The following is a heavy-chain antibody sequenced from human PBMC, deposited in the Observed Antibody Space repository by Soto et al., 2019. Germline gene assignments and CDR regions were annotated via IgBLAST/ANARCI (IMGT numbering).Heavy chain of an antibody. V-gene: IGHV3-23*01. CDR2: IGTDGNT. CDR1: GFTFKSYA. J-gene: IGHJ4*01. Sequence: GGSLTLSCAASGFTFKSYAMNWVRQAPGKGLAWVSAIGTDGNTYYANSVKGRFTISRDNSRTTLYLQMNSLRVEDTALYYCVRKYPGTRPFDYWGQGTLVTVSS. D-gene: IGHD2-2*01. CDR3: VRKYPGTRPFDY.